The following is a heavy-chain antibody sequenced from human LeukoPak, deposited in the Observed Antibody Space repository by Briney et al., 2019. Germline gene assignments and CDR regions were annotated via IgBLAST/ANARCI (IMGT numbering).Heavy chain of an antibody. CDR1: GGSFNDYY. CDR3: ASAPYGSGSYWGAFDI. Sequence: SETLSLTCAVYGGSFNDYYWSWIRQPPGKGLEWIGEINHSGSTNYNPSLKSRVTISVDTSKNQFSLKLSSVTAADTAVYYCASAPYGSGSYWGAFDIWGQGTMVTVSS. D-gene: IGHD3-10*01. V-gene: IGHV4-34*01. CDR2: INHSGST. J-gene: IGHJ3*02.